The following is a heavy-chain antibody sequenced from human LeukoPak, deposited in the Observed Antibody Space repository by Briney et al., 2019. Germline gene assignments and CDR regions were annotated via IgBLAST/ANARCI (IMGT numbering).Heavy chain of an antibody. Sequence: ASVKVSCKASGYTFTGYYMHWVRQAPGQGLEWMGRINPNSGGTNYAQKFQGRVTMTRDTSISTAYMELSRLRSDDTAVYYCARVGPWELLNFDYCGQGTLVTVSS. CDR2: INPNSGGT. CDR1: GYTFTGYY. V-gene: IGHV1-2*06. J-gene: IGHJ4*02. D-gene: IGHD1-26*01. CDR3: ARVGPWELLNFDY.